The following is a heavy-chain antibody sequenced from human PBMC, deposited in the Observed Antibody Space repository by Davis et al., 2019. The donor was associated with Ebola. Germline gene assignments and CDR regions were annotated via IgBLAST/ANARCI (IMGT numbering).Heavy chain of an antibody. V-gene: IGHV1-18*01. Sequence: ASVKVSCKASGGTFSSYAISWVRQAPGQGLEWMGWISAYNGNTNYAQKLQGRVTMTTDTSTSTAYMELRSLRSDDTVVYYCARVRWPIKTLDYWGQGTLVTVSS. J-gene: IGHJ4*02. CDR3: ARVRWPIKTLDY. CDR1: GGTFSSYA. D-gene: IGHD2-15*01. CDR2: ISAYNGNT.